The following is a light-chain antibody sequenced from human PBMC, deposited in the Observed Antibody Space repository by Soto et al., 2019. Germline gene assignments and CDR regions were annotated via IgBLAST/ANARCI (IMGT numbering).Light chain of an antibody. CDR3: QQSYSTPLT. V-gene: IGKV1-39*01. J-gene: IGKJ4*01. CDR2: EAS. CDR1: QSISRA. Sequence: DIQMTQSPSSLSASVGDRVTITCRASQSISRALNWYHQKAGRAPKLLICEASSLQSGVPSRFSVSGSGTDFTLTINSLQPEDFATYYCQQSYSTPLTFGGGTKVEMK.